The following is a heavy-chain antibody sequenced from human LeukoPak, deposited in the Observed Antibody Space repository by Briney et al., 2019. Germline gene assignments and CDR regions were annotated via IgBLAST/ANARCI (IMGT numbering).Heavy chain of an antibody. CDR2: ITSSGSTI. CDR1: GFTFSNYE. J-gene: IGHJ4*02. Sequence: PGGSLRLSCAASGFTFSNYEMNWVRQAPGKGLEWVSYITSSGSTIYYADSVKGRFTISRDNSKNTLYLQMNSLRAEDTAVYYCAKDRGYSSSWYAGGVDYWGQGTLVTVSS. V-gene: IGHV3-48*01. D-gene: IGHD6-13*01. CDR3: AKDRGYSSSWYAGGVDY.